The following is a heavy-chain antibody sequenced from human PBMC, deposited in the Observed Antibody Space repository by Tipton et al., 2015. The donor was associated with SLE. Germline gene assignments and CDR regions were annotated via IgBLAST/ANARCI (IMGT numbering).Heavy chain of an antibody. CDR2: IYYSGST. CDR3: ARESCNVGNCYFDY. D-gene: IGHD2-15*01. J-gene: IGHJ4*02. CDR1: GGSISTYY. V-gene: IGHV4-31*03. Sequence: TLSLTCTVSGGSISTYYWSWIRQHPGKGLEWIGYIYYSGSTYYNPSLKSRVTISVDTSKNQFSLKLSSVTAADTAVYFCARESCNVGNCYFDYWGRGTLVTVSS.